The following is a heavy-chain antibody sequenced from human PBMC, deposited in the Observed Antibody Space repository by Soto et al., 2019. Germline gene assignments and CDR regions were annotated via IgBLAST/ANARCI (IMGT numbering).Heavy chain of an antibody. V-gene: IGHV1-2*02. D-gene: IGHD6-19*01. J-gene: IGHJ4*01. Sequence: ASVKVSCKASGYTFTGYYMHWVRQAPGQGLEWMGWINPNSGGTNYAQKFQGRVTMTRDTSISTAYMELSSLRAEDTAVYYCAKEGLLWQWLSNWGHGTLVTVSS. CDR1: GYTFTGYY. CDR3: AKEGLLWQWLSN. CDR2: INPNSGGT.